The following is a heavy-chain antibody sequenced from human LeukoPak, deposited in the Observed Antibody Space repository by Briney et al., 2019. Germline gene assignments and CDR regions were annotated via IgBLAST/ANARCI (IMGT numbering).Heavy chain of an antibody. V-gene: IGHV3-7*01. J-gene: IGHJ4*02. CDR1: AFSFSSYS. CDR3: ARLFGGVTTFDY. Sequence: GGSLRLPCAGSAFSFSSYSMSWVRQGPGKGLEWVATVWPDGGEQRYVDSVRGRFTISRDNAKSLLYLQMHSLSVEDTAVYFCARLFGGVTTFDYWGQGALVTVSS. CDR2: VWPDGGEQ. D-gene: IGHD4-17*01.